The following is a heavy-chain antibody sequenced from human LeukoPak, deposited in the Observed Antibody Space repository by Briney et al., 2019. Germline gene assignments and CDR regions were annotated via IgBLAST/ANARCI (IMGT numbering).Heavy chain of an antibody. V-gene: IGHV4-59*01. J-gene: IGHJ4*02. D-gene: IGHD5-24*01. Sequence: SETLSLTCTVSGGSISSYYWSWIRQPPGKGLEWIGYIYYSGSTNYNPSLKSRVTISVDTSKNQFSLKLSSVTAADTAVYYCARRRDGYNSEALGFDYWGQGTLVTVSS. CDR1: GGSISSYY. CDR3: ARRRDGYNSEALGFDY. CDR2: IYYSGST.